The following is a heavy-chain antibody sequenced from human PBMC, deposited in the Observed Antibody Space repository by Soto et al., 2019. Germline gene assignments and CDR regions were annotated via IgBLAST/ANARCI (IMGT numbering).Heavy chain of an antibody. D-gene: IGHD6-19*01. J-gene: IGHJ6*02. CDR1: GGSISSYY. V-gene: IGHV4-59*01. CDR3: ASIQYSSGEDYYYGMDV. Sequence: QVQLQESGPGLVKPSETLSLTCTVSGGSISSYYWSWIRQPPGKGLEWIGYIYYSGSTNYNPSLKRRVTISIDKSKNQFSLKLSSVTAADTDVYYCASIQYSSGEDYYYGMDVWGQGTTVTVSS. CDR2: IYYSGST.